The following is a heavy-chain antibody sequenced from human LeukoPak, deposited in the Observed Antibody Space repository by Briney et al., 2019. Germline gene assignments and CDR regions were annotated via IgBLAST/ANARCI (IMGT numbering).Heavy chain of an antibody. CDR2: INSDGSGT. CDR3: TRDYSYAMAV. V-gene: IGHV3-74*01. D-gene: IGHD2-21*01. Sequence: GGSLRLSCGASGFTFRSAWMHWVRQTPGKGLVWVSRINSDGSGTNCADSVKGRFTISRDNAKNMVNLQMNSLRAEDTAIYYCTRDYSYAMAVWGQGTTVTVSS. CDR1: GFTFRSAW. J-gene: IGHJ6*02.